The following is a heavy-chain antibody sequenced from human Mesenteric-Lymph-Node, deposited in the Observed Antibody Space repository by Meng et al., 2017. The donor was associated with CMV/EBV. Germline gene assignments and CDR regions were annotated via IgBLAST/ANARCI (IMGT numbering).Heavy chain of an antibody. D-gene: IGHD2-2*01. CDR2: ISIKGGYT. V-gene: IGHV3-21*01. CDR3: ARYCTSPSCDRSFDY. CDR1: GFTFSTYN. Sequence: GESLKISCAASGFTFSTYNMHWVRQAPGKGLQWVSSISIKGGYTYYVDSLQGRFTISRDNAKNSLFLQMNSLRVEDTAVYYCARYCTSPSCDRSFDYWGQGTLVTVSS. J-gene: IGHJ4*02.